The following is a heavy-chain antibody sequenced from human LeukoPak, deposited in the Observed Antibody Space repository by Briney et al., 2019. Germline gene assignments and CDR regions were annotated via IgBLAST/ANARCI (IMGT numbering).Heavy chain of an antibody. J-gene: IGHJ4*02. D-gene: IGHD3-10*01. CDR1: GGSISSYY. Sequence: SETLSLTCTVSGGSISSYYWSWIRQPPGKGLEGIGYIYYSWSTNYNPSLKSRVTISVDTSKYQFSLKLSSVTAADTAVYYCARHYGSGSYYRKGTVLFDYWGQGTLVTVSS. CDR2: IYYSWST. CDR3: ARHYGSGSYYRKGTVLFDY. V-gene: IGHV4-59*01.